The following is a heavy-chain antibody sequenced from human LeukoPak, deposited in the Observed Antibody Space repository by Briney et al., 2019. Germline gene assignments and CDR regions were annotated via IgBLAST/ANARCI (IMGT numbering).Heavy chain of an antibody. D-gene: IGHD2-15*01. CDR2: IYYSGST. Sequence: PSETLSLTCTVSGGSISSYYWSWIRQPPGKGLEWIGYIYYSGSTNYNPSLKSRVTISVDTSKNQFSLKLSSVTAADMAVYYCARGVGYCSGGSCYSEAFDIWGQGTMVTVSS. CDR1: GGSISSYY. J-gene: IGHJ3*02. V-gene: IGHV4-59*01. CDR3: ARGVGYCSGGSCYSEAFDI.